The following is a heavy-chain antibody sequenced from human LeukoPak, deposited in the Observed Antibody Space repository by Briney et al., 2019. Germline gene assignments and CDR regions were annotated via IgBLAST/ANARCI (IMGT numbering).Heavy chain of an antibody. D-gene: IGHD1-26*01. CDR1: GGSISSGSYY. V-gene: IGHV4-61*02. CDR2: IYTSGST. J-gene: IGHJ4*02. CDR3: ARDEVGATDY. Sequence: SETLSLTCTVSGGSISSGSYYWNWIRQPAGKGLEWIGRIYTSGSTNYNPSLKSRVTVSVDTSKNQFSLKLSSVTAADTAVYYCARDEVGATDYWGQGTLVTVSS.